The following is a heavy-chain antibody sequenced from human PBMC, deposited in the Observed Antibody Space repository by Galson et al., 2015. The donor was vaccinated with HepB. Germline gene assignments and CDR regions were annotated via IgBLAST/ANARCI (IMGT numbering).Heavy chain of an antibody. J-gene: IGHJ4*02. CDR2: IRGDGSIT. CDR3: ARDSSWSTVGY. D-gene: IGHD6-13*01. Sequence: SLRLSCAASGFTFYNYWMHWVRQAPGKGLVWVSRIRGDGSITEYADSVKGRFTISRDNAKNTLYLQLNSLRAEDTADYYCARDSSWSTVGYWGQGTLVTVSS. V-gene: IGHV3-74*01. CDR1: GFTFYNYW.